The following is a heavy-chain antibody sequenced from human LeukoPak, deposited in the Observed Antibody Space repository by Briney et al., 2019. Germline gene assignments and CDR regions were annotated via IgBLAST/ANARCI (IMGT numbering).Heavy chain of an antibody. D-gene: IGHD2-15*01. CDR1: GFTISSYD. CDR2: KWYDGGNN. CDR3: ASGPKFCSGNRCLVDY. Sequence: GGSLTLLCATSGFTISSYDMHWVRQAPGKGLQWVAAKWYDGGNNYYTDSVKGRFTISRDSSKNTLYLHMSSLRAEDTAVYYCASGPKFCSGNRCLVDYWGQGTLVTVSS. J-gene: IGHJ4*02. V-gene: IGHV3-33*01.